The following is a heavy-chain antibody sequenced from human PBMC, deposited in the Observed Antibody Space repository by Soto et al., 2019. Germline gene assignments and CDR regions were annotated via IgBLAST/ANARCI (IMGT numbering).Heavy chain of an antibody. Sequence: XSVKVSCKASGYTFTSYDINWVRQATGQGLEWMGWMNPNSGNTGYAQKFQGGVTMTRNTSISTAYMELSSLRSEDTAVYYCARGGYYDSSGYYTDDSWGQGTLVTVSS. CDR3: ARGGYYDSSGYYTDDS. CDR1: GYTFTSYD. J-gene: IGHJ4*02. D-gene: IGHD3-22*01. CDR2: MNPNSGNT. V-gene: IGHV1-8*01.